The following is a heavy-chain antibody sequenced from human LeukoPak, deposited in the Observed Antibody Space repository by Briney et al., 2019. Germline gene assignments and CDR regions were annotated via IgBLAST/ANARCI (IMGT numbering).Heavy chain of an antibody. V-gene: IGHV3-7*01. CDR2: IKQDGSEK. Sequence: PGGSLRLSCAGSGFIFGSYWMNWVRQAPGKGLEWVANIKQDGSEKYYVDSVKGRFTISRDNAKNSLYLQMNSLTAEDTAVYYCARDLPDYWGQGTLVTVSS. J-gene: IGHJ4*02. CDR1: GFIFGSYW. CDR3: ARDLPDY.